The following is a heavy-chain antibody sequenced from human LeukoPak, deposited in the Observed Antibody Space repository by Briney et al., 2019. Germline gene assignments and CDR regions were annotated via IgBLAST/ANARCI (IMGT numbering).Heavy chain of an antibody. Sequence: GGSVRLSCAASGFTFSAHSMNWVRQAPGKGLEWVSYISSSASTIYYADSVKGRFTISRDSAKSSLYLQMNSLRAEDTAMYYCARASSSVGCYYFYYYMDVWGKGTTVTVSS. CDR3: ARASSSVGCYYFYYYMDV. CDR2: ISSSASTI. D-gene: IGHD1-26*01. CDR1: GFTFSAHS. V-gene: IGHV3-48*01. J-gene: IGHJ6*03.